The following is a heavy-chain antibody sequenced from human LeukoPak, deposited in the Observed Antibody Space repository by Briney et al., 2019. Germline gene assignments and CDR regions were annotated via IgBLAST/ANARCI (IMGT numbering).Heavy chain of an antibody. V-gene: IGHV3-7*01. CDR1: GFSFSTYW. Sequence: GGSLKLSCVASGFSFSTYWMSWVRQAPGKGLEWVANIKEDGSEKYYVDSVKGRFTISRDNAKNSLYLQMNSLRAEDTAVYYCAREGGYYDSSGYPPEDYYYMDVWGKGTTVTVSS. J-gene: IGHJ6*03. CDR2: IKEDGSEK. D-gene: IGHD3-22*01. CDR3: AREGGYYDSSGYPPEDYYYMDV.